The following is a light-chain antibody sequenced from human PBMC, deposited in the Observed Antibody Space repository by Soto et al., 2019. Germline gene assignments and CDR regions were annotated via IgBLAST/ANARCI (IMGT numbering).Light chain of an antibody. CDR3: QQYDNLPRYT. CDR2: DAS. CDR1: QDISNY. V-gene: IGKV1-33*01. J-gene: IGKJ2*01. Sequence: DLQMTQSPSSLSASVGDRVTITCQASQDISNYLNWYQQKPGKAPKLLIYDASNLETGVPSRFSGSGSGTDFTFTISSRQPEDIATYYCQQYDNLPRYTFGQGTKLEIK.